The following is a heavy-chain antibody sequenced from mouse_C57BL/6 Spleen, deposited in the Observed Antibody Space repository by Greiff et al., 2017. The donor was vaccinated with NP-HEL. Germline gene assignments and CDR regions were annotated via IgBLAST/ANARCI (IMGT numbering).Heavy chain of an antibody. CDR2: IWSGGST. CDR1: GFSLTSYG. J-gene: IGHJ3*01. Sequence: QVQLKQSGPGLVQPSQSLSITCTVSGFSLTSYGVHWVRQSPGKGLEWLGVIWSGGSTDYNAAFISRLSISKDNSKSQVFFKMNSLQADDTAIYYCARPSSYVSFAYWGQGTLVTVSA. CDR3: ARPSSYVSFAY. D-gene: IGHD1-1*01. V-gene: IGHV2-2*01.